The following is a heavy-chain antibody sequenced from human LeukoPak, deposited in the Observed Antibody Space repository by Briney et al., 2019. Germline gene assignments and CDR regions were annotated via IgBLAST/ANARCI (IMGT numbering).Heavy chain of an antibody. CDR2: IYYSGST. J-gene: IGHJ4*02. CDR3: ARHRKGTTVTTYDY. D-gene: IGHD4-17*01. Sequence: SETLSLTCTVSGGSISSGGYYWSWIRQHPGKGLEWIGYIYYSGSTYYTPSLKSRVTISVDTSKNQFSLKLSSVTAADTAVYYCARHRKGTTVTTYDYWGQGTLVTVSS. V-gene: IGHV4-31*03. CDR1: GGSISSGGYY.